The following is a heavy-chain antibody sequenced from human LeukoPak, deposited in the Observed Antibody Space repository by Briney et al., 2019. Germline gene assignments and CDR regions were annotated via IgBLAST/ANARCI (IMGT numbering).Heavy chain of an antibody. Sequence: GRSLRLSCAASGFTFDDYAMHWVRQAPGKGLEWVSGISWNSGTMTYANSVKGRFTISRDNTKNSLYLQMNSLRAEDTALYYCAKDIEHHGYEEAALDYWGQGTLVTVSS. D-gene: IGHD5-24*01. CDR3: AKDIEHHGYEEAALDY. CDR2: ISWNSGTM. CDR1: GFTFDDYA. J-gene: IGHJ4*02. V-gene: IGHV3-9*01.